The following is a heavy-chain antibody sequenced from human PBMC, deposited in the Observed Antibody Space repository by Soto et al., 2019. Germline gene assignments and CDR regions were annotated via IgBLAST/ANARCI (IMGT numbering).Heavy chain of an antibody. D-gene: IGHD4-17*01. CDR1: GFSFSRHA. Sequence: EVQLVESGGGLVKPGGSPRLSCAASGFSFSRHAMNWVRQAPGRGLEWVASISSGSGYTYYADSLKGRLTISRDNSKKSVNLQLDSLRAEDTAVYYCARTTVTTPPEYYYAMDVWGQGTTVTVSS. CDR2: ISSGSGYT. CDR3: ARTTVTTPPEYYYAMDV. J-gene: IGHJ6*02. V-gene: IGHV3-21*01.